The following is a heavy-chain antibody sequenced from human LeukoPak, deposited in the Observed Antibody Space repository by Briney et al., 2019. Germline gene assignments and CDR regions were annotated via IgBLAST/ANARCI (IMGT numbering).Heavy chain of an antibody. CDR1: GYTFTGYY. Sequence: ASVKVSCNASGYTFTGYYMHWVRQAPGQGLEWMGWINPNSGGTNYAQKFQGRVTMTRDTSISTAYMELSRLRSDDTAVYYCARDSIVGSFKLWFGYWGQGTLVTVSS. J-gene: IGHJ4*02. CDR2: INPNSGGT. CDR3: ARDSIVGSFKLWFGY. D-gene: IGHD5-18*01. V-gene: IGHV1-2*02.